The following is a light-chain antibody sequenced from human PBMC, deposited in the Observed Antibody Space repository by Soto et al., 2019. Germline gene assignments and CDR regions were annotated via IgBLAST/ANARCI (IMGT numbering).Light chain of an antibody. Sequence: QSVLTQPPSASGSPGQSVTISCTGTSSDVGGYNYVSWYQQHPGKAPKLMIYEVSKRPSGVSDRFSGSKSGNTASLTVSGLQAEDEADYYCSSYAGSNNLGVFGGGTQLTVL. CDR3: SSYAGSNNLGV. CDR1: SSDVGGYNY. V-gene: IGLV2-8*01. J-gene: IGLJ2*01. CDR2: EVS.